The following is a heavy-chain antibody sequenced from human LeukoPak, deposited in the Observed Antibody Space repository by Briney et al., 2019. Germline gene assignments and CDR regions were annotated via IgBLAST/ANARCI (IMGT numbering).Heavy chain of an antibody. D-gene: IGHD3-22*01. CDR2: IYTSGST. V-gene: IGHV4-61*02. CDR1: GGSISSGSYY. CDR3: ARVVRYDSSGYLMYYFDY. Sequence: SQTLSLTCTVSGGSISSGSYYWSWIRQPAGKGLEWIGRIYTSGSTNYNPSLKSRVTISVDTSKNQFSLKLSSVTAADTAVYYCARVVRYDSSGYLMYYFDYWGQGTLVTVSS. J-gene: IGHJ4*02.